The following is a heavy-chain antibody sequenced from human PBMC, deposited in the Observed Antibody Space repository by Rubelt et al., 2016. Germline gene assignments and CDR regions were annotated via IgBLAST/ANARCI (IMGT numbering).Heavy chain of an antibody. J-gene: IGHJ3*02. CDR2: INSDGSST. D-gene: IGHD1-1*01. CDR3: VKEGGQNWKVVFDI. V-gene: IGHV3-74*02. CDR1: GFTFSSYW. Sequence: EVQLVESGGGLVQPGGSLRLSCAASGFTFSSYWMHWVRQAPGKGLVWVSRINSDGSSTSYADSVKGRFTISRDNSKNTLYLQMSSLIAEDTAVYYCVKEGGQNWKVVFDIWGQGTIVTVSS.